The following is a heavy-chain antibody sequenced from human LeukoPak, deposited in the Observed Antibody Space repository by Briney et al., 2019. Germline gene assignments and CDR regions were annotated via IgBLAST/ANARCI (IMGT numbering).Heavy chain of an antibody. V-gene: IGHV3-74*01. CDR2: IKSDGTT. J-gene: IGHJ1*01. CDR3: ARAPSEIGGYYPEYFRH. D-gene: IGHD3-22*01. CDR1: GFTFSSYR. Sequence: GGSLRLSCAASGFTFSSYRMNWVRQAPGKGLVWVSRIKSDGTTTYADSVKGRFTISRDNAKNTVSLQMNSRRAEDTGVYYCARAPSEIGGYYPEYFRHWGQGTLVTVSS.